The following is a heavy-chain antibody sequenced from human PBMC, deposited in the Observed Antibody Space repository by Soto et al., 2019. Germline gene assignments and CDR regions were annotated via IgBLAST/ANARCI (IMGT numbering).Heavy chain of an antibody. V-gene: IGHV4-59*01. D-gene: IGHD1-7*01. J-gene: IGHJ6*02. CDR2: ISSSGTV. CDR3: ARDRKLELQGNYYYYGMDV. CDR1: GGSIRDYF. Sequence: SETLSLTCSVSGGSIRDYFWTWIRQAPGRGLEWIGYISSSGTVKYNSSLKSRVTISLDRSRNQFSLKLSSVTAADTAVYFCARDRKLELQGNYYYYGMDVWGQGTTVTVSS.